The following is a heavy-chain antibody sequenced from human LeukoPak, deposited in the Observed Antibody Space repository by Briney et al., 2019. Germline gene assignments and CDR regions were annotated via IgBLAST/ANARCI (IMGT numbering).Heavy chain of an antibody. Sequence: SETLSLTCAVYGGSFSGYYWSWIRQPPGKGLEWIGEINHSGSTNYNPSHKSRVTISVDTSKNQFSLKLSSVTAADTAVYYCARGRVNYYYGMDVWGQGTTVTVSS. V-gene: IGHV4-34*01. CDR2: INHSGST. CDR3: ARGRVNYYYGMDV. D-gene: IGHD3-3*01. J-gene: IGHJ6*02. CDR1: GGSFSGYY.